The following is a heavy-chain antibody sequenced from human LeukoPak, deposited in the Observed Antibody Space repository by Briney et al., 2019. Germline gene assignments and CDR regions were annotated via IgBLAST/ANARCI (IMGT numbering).Heavy chain of an antibody. CDR1: GYSISSGYY. D-gene: IGHD3-3*01. J-gene: IGHJ5*02. Sequence: SETLSLTCTVSGYSISSGYYWGWIRQPPGKGLEWIGYIYYSGSTNYNPSLKSRVTISVDTSKNQFSLKLSSVTAADTAVYYCARTTSSNPELRFLEWLPNNWFDPWGQGTLVTVSS. V-gene: IGHV4-61*01. CDR3: ARTTSSNPELRFLEWLPNNWFDP. CDR2: IYYSGST.